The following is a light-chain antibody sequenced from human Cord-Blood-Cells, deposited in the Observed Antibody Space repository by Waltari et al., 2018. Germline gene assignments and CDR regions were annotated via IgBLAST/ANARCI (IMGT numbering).Light chain of an antibody. CDR1: SSDVGSYNL. V-gene: IGLV2-23*01. CDR2: EGS. Sequence: QSALTQPASVSGSPGQSITISCTGTSSDVGSYNLVSWYQQHPGKAPKLMIYEGSKRPSAVSNRFSGSQSGNTASLTISELQAEDEADYYCCSYAGSSTVVFGGGTKLTVL. J-gene: IGLJ2*01. CDR3: CSYAGSSTVV.